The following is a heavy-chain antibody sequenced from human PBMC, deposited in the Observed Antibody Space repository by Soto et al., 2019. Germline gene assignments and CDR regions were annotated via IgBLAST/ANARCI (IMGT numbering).Heavy chain of an antibody. Sequence: QVQLQESGPGLVKPSETLSLTCTVSGGSISSYYWSWIRQPPGKGLEWIGYIYYSGNTNYNPSLKCRVTISVDTSKTQFSLKLSSVTAADTAVYYCARDSGSGSYSYNWFDPWGQGTLVTVSS. CDR3: ARDSGSGSYSYNWFDP. V-gene: IGHV4-59*01. D-gene: IGHD3-10*01. CDR2: IYYSGNT. CDR1: GGSISSYY. J-gene: IGHJ5*02.